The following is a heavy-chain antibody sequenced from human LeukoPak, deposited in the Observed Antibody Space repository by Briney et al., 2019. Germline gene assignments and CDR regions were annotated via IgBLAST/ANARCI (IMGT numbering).Heavy chain of an antibody. CDR2: IYYSGST. CDR3: ARGRRQLVLTLDY. V-gene: IGHV4-61*01. D-gene: IGHD6-13*01. CDR1: GYSISSGYY. J-gene: IGHJ4*02. Sequence: SETLSLTCTVSGYSISSGYYWGCFRQPPGKGLEWIGYIYYSGSTNYNPSLKSRVTISVDTSKNQFSLKLSSVTAADTAVYYCARGRRQLVLTLDYWGQGTLVTVSS.